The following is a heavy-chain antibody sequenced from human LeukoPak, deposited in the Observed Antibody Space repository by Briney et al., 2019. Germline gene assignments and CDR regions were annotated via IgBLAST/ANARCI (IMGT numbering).Heavy chain of an antibody. J-gene: IGHJ4*02. CDR1: GFAFSSFA. Sequence: GGSLRLSCAATGFAFSSFAMTWVRQAPGKGLEWVSTIVRSGDGTYYADSVKGRFTVSRDNAKNSLYLQMNSLRAEDTAVYYCARAGLLWFGELLPYYFDYWGQGTLVTVSS. CDR2: IVRSGDGT. D-gene: IGHD3-10*01. CDR3: ARAGLLWFGELLPYYFDY. V-gene: IGHV3-23*01.